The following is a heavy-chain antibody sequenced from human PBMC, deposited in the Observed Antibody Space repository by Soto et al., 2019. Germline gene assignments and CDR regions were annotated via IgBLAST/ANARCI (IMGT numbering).Heavy chain of an antibody. D-gene: IGHD1-1*01. CDR1: GFTFSNYG. Sequence: VGSLGLSCAVSGFTFSNYGMHWVRQTPGKGLEWVALILYDGSNKYYADSVKGRFTISRDNSKNTLYLQVSSLRAEDTAVYYCAKSRDAYNVYFDYGMDVWGQGTTVTVSS. J-gene: IGHJ6*02. V-gene: IGHV3-30*18. CDR2: ILYDGSNK. CDR3: AKSRDAYNVYFDYGMDV.